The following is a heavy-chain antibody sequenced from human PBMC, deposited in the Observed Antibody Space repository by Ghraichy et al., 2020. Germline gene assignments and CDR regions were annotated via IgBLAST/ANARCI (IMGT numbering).Heavy chain of an antibody. D-gene: IGHD3-10*01. CDR2: IWYDGSNK. CDR3: ARDATYYYGSRNTFDY. V-gene: IGHV3-33*01. CDR1: GFTFSSYG. Sequence: GGSLRLSCAASGFTFSSYGMHWVRQAPGKGLEWVAVIWYDGSNKYYADSVKGRFTISRDNSKNTLYLQMNSLRAEDTAVYYCARDATYYYGSRNTFDYWGQGTLVTVSS. J-gene: IGHJ4*02.